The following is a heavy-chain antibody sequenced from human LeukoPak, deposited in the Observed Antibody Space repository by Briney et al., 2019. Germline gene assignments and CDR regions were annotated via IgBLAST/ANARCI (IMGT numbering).Heavy chain of an antibody. CDR3: ARAGDFWSGFYLDY. D-gene: IGHD3-3*01. J-gene: IGHJ4*02. CDR2: IRRDGSET. Sequence: PGGSLRLSCAASGFTFSNYWMTWVRRAPGKGLEWVANIRRDGSETHYVDSVMGRFTISRDNAKNSLYLQMNSLRAEDTAVYYCARAGDFWSGFYLDYWGQGTLVTVSS. CDR1: GFTFSNYW. V-gene: IGHV3-7*03.